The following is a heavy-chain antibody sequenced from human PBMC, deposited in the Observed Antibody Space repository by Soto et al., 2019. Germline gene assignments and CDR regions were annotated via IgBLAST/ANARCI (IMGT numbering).Heavy chain of an antibody. D-gene: IGHD6-6*01. CDR3: ARDDPSIAARPLDY. CDR1: GGAVSSGSYY. J-gene: IGHJ4*02. V-gene: IGHV4-61*01. CDR2: IYYSGST. Sequence: PSETLSLTCTVSGGAVSSGSYYWSWIRQPPGKGLEWIGYIYYSGSTNYNPSLKSRVTISVDTSKNQFSLKLSSVTAADTAVYYCARDDPSIAARPLDYWGKGTLVTV.